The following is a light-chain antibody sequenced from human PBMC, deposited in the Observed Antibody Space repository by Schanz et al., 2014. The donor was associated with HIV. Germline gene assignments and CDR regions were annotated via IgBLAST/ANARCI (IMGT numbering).Light chain of an antibody. CDR3: QQYAALPQT. V-gene: IGKV3-20*01. CDR2: GAS. J-gene: IGKJ2*01. Sequence: EIVLTQSPPTLSLSPGERATLSCRARQSVSSDLAWYQQKPGQAPRLLISGASTRATGIPDRFSGSGSGTDFTLTISRLEPEDFAVYYCQQYAALPQTFGQGTKLEI. CDR1: QSVSSD.